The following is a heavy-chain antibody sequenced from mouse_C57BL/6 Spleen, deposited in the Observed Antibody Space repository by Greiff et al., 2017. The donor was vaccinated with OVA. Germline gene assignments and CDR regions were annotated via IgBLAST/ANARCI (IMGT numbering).Heavy chain of an antibody. D-gene: IGHD1-1*01. CDR1: GFTFRDYG. Sequence: EVKLVESGGGLVKPGGSLKLSCAASGFTFRDYGMHWVRQAPEKGLEWVAYISSGSSTIYYADTVKGRFTISRDNAKNTLFLQMTSLRSEDTAMYYCARGGPYGHYFDYWGQGTTLTVSS. J-gene: IGHJ2*01. CDR3: ARGGPYGHYFDY. CDR2: ISSGSSTI. V-gene: IGHV5-17*01.